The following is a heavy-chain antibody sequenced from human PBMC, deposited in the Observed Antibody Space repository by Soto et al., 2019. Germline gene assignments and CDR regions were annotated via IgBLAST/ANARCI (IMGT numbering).Heavy chain of an antibody. J-gene: IGHJ3*02. CDR1: GFTFSSYS. D-gene: IGHD2-21*01. CDR3: AKDSYWRGNAFDI. CDR2: ISSSSSTI. Sequence: GGSLRLSCAASGFTFSSYSMNWVRQAPGKGLEWVSYISSSSSTIYYADSVKGRFTISRDNSKNTLYLQMNSLRAEDTAVYYCAKDSYWRGNAFDIWGQGTMVTVSS. V-gene: IGHV3-48*01.